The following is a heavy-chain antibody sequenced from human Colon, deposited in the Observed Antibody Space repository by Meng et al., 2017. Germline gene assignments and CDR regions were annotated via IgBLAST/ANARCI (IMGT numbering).Heavy chain of an antibody. CDR2: ISSSGSTI. D-gene: IGHD1-26*01. V-gene: IGHV3-48*03. J-gene: IGHJ6*02. CDR1: GFTFSSYE. CDR3: ASWGSYGFYYGMDV. Sequence: GSLKISCAASGFTFSSYEMNWVRQAPGKGLEWVSYISSSGSTIYYADSVKGRFTISRDNAKNSLYLQMNSLRAEDTAVYYCASWGSYGFYYGMDVWGQGTTVTVSS.